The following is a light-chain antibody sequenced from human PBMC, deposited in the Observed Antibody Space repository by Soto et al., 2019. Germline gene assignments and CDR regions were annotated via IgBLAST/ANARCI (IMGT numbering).Light chain of an antibody. J-gene: IGKJ4*01. CDR3: HQRSNWPLT. CDR1: QSVSSY. V-gene: IGKV3-11*01. Sequence: EIVLTQSPATLSXSPXXXXTXXXRASQSVSSYLAWYQQKPGQAPRLLIYDASNRATGIPARFSGSGSGTDFTLTISSLEPEDFAVYYCHQRSNWPLTFGGGTKVDIK. CDR2: DAS.